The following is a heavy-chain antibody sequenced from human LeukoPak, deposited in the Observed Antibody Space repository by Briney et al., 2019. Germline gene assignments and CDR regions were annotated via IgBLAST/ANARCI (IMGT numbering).Heavy chain of an antibody. J-gene: IGHJ4*02. V-gene: IGHV3-23*01. CDR2: ITISGDNT. CDR3: AKDPMVRGLTYDY. CDR1: GFTFSSYA. Sequence: AGGSLRLSCAASGFTFSSYAMTWVRQAPGKGLEWVSHITISGDNTYYADSVKGRFTISRDNSKNTLYLQMNSLRAEDTAVYYCAKDPMVRGLTYDYWGQGTLVTVSS. D-gene: IGHD3-10*01.